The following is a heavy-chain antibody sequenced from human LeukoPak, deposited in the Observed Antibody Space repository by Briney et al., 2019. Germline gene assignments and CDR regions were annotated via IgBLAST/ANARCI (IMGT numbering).Heavy chain of an antibody. D-gene: IGHD5-18*01. CDR2: IYTSGST. CDR3: ARDIRGYSYGYSFDY. J-gene: IGHJ4*02. CDR1: GGSISSYY. Sequence: SETLSLTCTVSGGSISSYYWSWIRQPAGKGLEWIGRIYTSGSTNYNPSLKSRVTMSVDMSKNQFSLKLSSVTAADTAVYYCARDIRGYSYGYSFDYWGQGTLVTVSS. V-gene: IGHV4-4*07.